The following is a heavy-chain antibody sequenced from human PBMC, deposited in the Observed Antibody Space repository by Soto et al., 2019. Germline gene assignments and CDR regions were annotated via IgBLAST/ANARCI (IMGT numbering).Heavy chain of an antibody. CDR2: ISYDGSNK. CDR1: GFTXXSYA. J-gene: IGHJ4*02. V-gene: IGHV3-30-3*01. Sequence: QVQLVESGGGVVQPGRSLRLSCAASGFTXXSYAMHWVRQXPGKGLEWVAVISYDGSNKYYADSVKGRFTISRDNSKNTLYLQMNSLRAEDTAVXXXXXXXXXXXXXLDYWGQGTLVTVSS. CDR3: XXXXXXXXXXLDY.